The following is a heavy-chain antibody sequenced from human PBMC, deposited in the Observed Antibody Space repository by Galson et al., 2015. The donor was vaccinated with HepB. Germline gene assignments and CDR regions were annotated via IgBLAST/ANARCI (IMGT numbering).Heavy chain of an antibody. CDR1: GGTFSSYA. CDR3: ARGGGYCSGGSCYRN. D-gene: IGHD2-15*01. V-gene: IGHV1-69*13. CDR2: IIPIFGTA. Sequence: SVKVSCKASGGTFSSYAISWVRQAPGQGLEWMGGIIPIFGTANYARKFQGRVTITADESTSTAYMELSSLRSEDTAVYYCARGGGYCSGGSCYRNWGQGTLVTVSS. J-gene: IGHJ4*02.